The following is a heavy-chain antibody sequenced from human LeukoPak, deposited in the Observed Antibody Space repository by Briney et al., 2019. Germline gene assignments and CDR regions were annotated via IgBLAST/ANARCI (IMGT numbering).Heavy chain of an antibody. J-gene: IGHJ6*03. CDR1: GGSFSGYY. Sequence: SETLSLTCAVYGGSFSGYYWSWIRQPPGKGLEWIGEINHSGSTNYNPSLKSRVTISVDTSKNQFSLKLSSVTAADTAVYYCARYGCSGGSCYYYYYYMDVWGKGTTVTISS. CDR3: ARYGCSGGSCYYYYYYMDV. D-gene: IGHD2-15*01. V-gene: IGHV4-34*01. CDR2: INHSGST.